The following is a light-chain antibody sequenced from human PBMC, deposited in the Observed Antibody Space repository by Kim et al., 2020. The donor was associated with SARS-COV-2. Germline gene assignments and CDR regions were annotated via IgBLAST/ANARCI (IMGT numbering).Light chain of an antibody. CDR3: QQYTNWPPEYT. V-gene: IGKV3-15*01. CDR1: QSVRSN. Sequence: EIVMTQSPATLSVSPGERATLSCRASQSVRSNLAWYQQKPSQAPRLLIYAASTRATGIPARFSGSGSGTEFTLTISSLQSEDFAVYYCQQYTNWPPEYTCGQGTKLEIK. J-gene: IGKJ2*01. CDR2: AAS.